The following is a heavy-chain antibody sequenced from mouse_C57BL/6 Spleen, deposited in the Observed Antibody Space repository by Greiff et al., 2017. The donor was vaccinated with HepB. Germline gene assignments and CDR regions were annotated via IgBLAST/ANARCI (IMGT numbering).Heavy chain of an antibody. V-gene: IGHV5-17*01. CDR3: ARTELPNYFDY. CDR2: ISSGSSTI. J-gene: IGHJ2*01. Sequence: EVKLVESGGGLVKPGGSLKLSCAASGFTFSDYGMHWVRQAPEKGLEWVAYISSGSSTIYYADTVKGRFTISRDNATNTLFLQMTSLRSEDTAMYYCARTELPNYFDYWGQGTTLTVSS. CDR1: GFTFSDYG.